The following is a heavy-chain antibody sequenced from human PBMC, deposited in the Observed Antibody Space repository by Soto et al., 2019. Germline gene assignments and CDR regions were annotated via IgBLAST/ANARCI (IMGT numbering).Heavy chain of an antibody. D-gene: IGHD4-17*01. J-gene: IGHJ5*02. V-gene: IGHV1-69*02. CDR2: IIPIVGIV. CDR3: AKAGDYGDYEDWIDP. Sequence: QVHLVHSGAEVKKPGSSVKVSCKASGGTVGSYTISWVRQAPGQGLEWMGRIIPIVGIVNYAQKFQGRVTITADYSTSTAYMELSSLRSDDTAMYYCAKAGDYGDYEDWIDPWGQGTLVTVSS. CDR1: GGTVGSYT.